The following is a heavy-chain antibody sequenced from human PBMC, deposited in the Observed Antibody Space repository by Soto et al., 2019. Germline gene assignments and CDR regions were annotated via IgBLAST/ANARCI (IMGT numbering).Heavy chain of an antibody. CDR2: ISDSGTST. J-gene: IGHJ3*02. CDR3: AKAKTPHNAFDI. D-gene: IGHD2-15*01. Sequence: GGSLRLSCAASGFTFSSYAMSWARLAPGKGLEWVSGISDSGTSTYYRDSVKGRFTISRDNSKNTVYLQMNSLRAEDTALYYCAKAKTPHNAFDIWGQGTMVTVSS. CDR1: GFTFSSYA. V-gene: IGHV3-23*01.